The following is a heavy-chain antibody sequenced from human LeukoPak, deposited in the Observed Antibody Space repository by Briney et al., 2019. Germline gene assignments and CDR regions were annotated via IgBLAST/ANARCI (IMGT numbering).Heavy chain of an antibody. CDR3: ARDLRRPSDTNIAIDY. CDR2: IRYDGSNK. V-gene: IGHV3-30*02. CDR1: GFTFSSYG. J-gene: IGHJ4*02. Sequence: PGGSLRLSCAASGFTFSSYGMHWVPQAPGKGLEWVAFIRYDGSNKYYADSVKGRFTISRDNAMNTLYLQMNCLRAEDTAVYYCARDLRRPSDTNIAIDYWGQGTLVTVSS.